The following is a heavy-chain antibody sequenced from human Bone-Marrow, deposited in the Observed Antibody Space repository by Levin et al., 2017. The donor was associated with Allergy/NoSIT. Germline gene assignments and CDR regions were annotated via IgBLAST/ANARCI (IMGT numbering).Heavy chain of an antibody. CDR1: GFTFSSYS. J-gene: IGHJ3*02. D-gene: IGHD1-26*01. V-gene: IGHV3-21*01. CDR2: ISSSSSYI. CDR3: ARDGYSGSDNHAFDI. Sequence: GGSLRLSCAASGFTFSSYSMNWVRQAPGKGLEWVSSISSSSSYIYYADSVKGRFTISRDNAKNSLYLQMNSLRAEDTAVYYCARDGYSGSDNHAFDIWGQGTMVTVSS.